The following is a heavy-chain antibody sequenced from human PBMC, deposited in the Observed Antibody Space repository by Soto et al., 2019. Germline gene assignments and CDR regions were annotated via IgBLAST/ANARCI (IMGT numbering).Heavy chain of an antibody. V-gene: IGHV1-69*10. CDR3: ARVKYYYDSSGYYYFDY. CDR1: GGTFSSYA. D-gene: IGHD3-22*01. CDR2: IIPILGIA. J-gene: IGHJ4*02. Sequence: SVKVSCKASGGTFSSYAISWVRQAPGQGLEWMGGIIPILGIANYAQKFQGRVTITADKSTSTAYMELSSLRSEDTAVYYCARVKYYYDSSGYYYFDYWGQGTLVTVSS.